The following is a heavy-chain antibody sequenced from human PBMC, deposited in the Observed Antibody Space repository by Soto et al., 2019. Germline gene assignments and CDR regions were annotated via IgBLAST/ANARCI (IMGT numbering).Heavy chain of an antibody. CDR2: INGDGGTT. Sequence: EVQLLESGGGLGQPGGSLRLSCAASGFTFSTYAMSWVRQAPGKGLEWVSSINGDGGTTYYADSVKRRFTISRDNSKTTLYLQMNSLRAEDMAVYFCAKDQSSGQWLPQLYDYCGQGTLVTVSS. CDR3: AKDQSSGQWLPQLYDY. J-gene: IGHJ4*02. V-gene: IGHV3-23*01. D-gene: IGHD6-19*01. CDR1: GFTFSTYA.